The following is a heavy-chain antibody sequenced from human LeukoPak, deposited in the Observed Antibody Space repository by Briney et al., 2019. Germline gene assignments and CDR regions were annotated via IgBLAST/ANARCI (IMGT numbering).Heavy chain of an antibody. CDR1: GYSISSGYY. V-gene: IGHV4-38-2*01. Sequence: TSETLSLTCAVSGYSISSGYYWGWIRQPPGKGLEWIGSIYHSGSTYYNPSLKSRVTKSVDTSKNQFSLKLSSVTAADTAVYYCARAGYCSGGSCYFTRWGQGTLVTVSS. CDR2: IYHSGST. J-gene: IGHJ4*02. D-gene: IGHD2-15*01. CDR3: ARAGYCSGGSCYFTR.